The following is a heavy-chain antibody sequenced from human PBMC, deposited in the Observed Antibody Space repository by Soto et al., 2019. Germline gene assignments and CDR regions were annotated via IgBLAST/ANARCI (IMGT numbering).Heavy chain of an antibody. V-gene: IGHV4-59*03. Sequence: SQTLSLTCTVSGGSISNYYWSWIRQPPGRGLEWIGHIFYSGSTNYNPALKSRVTISVDTSKSQFSLKLSSVTAADAAVYYCATGSASSTSDAFDVWDRGTVVT. D-gene: IGHD2-15*01. CDR1: GGSISNYY. CDR3: ATGSASSTSDAFDV. CDR2: IFYSGST. J-gene: IGHJ3*01.